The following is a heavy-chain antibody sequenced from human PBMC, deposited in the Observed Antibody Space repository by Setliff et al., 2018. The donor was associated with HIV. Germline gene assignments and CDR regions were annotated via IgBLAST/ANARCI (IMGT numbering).Heavy chain of an antibody. CDR1: GYTFTGHY. D-gene: IGHD3-22*01. V-gene: IGHV1-69*13. CDR3: ARDDHYYDMGSILSDWYFDI. CDR2: IIPIFGST. Sequence: SVKVSCKASGYTFTGHYMHWVRQAPGQGLEWMGGIIPIFGSTKYAQKFQGRVTNTADESTSTADMELSSLRSEDTAVYYCARDDHYYDMGSILSDWYFDIWDRSTLVTVSS. J-gene: IGHJ2*01.